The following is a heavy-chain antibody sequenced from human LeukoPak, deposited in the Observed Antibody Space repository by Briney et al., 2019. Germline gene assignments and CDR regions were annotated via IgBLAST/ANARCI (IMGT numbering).Heavy chain of an antibody. J-gene: IGHJ3*02. CDR1: GGSISSGSYY. V-gene: IGHV4-61*02. CDR2: IYTSGST. Sequence: SETLSLTCTVSGGSISSGSYYWSWIRQPAGKGLEWIGRIYTSGSTNYNPSLKSRVTISVDTSKNQFSLTLGSLTAADTAVYYCVRGERLGPDIWGQGTLVTVSS. CDR3: VRGERLGPDI. D-gene: IGHD3-16*01.